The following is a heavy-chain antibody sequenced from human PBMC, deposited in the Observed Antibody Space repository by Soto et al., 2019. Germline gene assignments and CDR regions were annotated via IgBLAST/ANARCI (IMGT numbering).Heavy chain of an antibody. V-gene: IGHV5-51*01. CDR2: IYPGDSDT. Sequence: LGESLTISCKGSGYSFTSYCIGWVRQMPGKGLEWMGIIYPGDSDTRYSPSFQGQVTISADKSISTAYLQWSSLKASDTAMYYCARLSESGTEYYYYYMDVWGKATTVTVSS. CDR1: GYSFTSYC. J-gene: IGHJ6*03. D-gene: IGHD1-1*01. CDR3: ARLSESGTEYYYYYMDV.